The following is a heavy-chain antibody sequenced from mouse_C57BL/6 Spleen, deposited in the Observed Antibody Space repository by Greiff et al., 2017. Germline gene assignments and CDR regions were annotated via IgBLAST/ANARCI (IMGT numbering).Heavy chain of an antibody. V-gene: IGHV5-17*01. Sequence: EVKLVESGGGLVKPGGSLKLSCAASGFTFSDYGMHWVRQAPEKGLEWVAYISSGSSTIYYADTVKGRFTISRDNAKNTLFLQMTSLRSEDTAMYYCERIPYYYGSSYDAMDYWGQGTSVTVSS. CDR3: ERIPYYYGSSYDAMDY. D-gene: IGHD1-1*01. CDR2: ISSGSSTI. J-gene: IGHJ4*01. CDR1: GFTFSDYG.